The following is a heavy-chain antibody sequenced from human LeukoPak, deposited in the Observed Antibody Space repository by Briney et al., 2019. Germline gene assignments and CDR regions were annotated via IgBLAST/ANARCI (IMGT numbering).Heavy chain of an antibody. D-gene: IGHD5/OR15-5a*01. Sequence: SETLSLTCAVYGGSFSGYYWSWIRQPPGKGLEWIGEINHSGSTNYNPSLKSRVTISVDTSKNQFSLKLSSVTAADTAVYYCASFLVSNAFDIWGQGTMVTVSS. CDR3: ASFLVSNAFDI. CDR1: GGSFSGYY. V-gene: IGHV4-34*01. CDR2: INHSGST. J-gene: IGHJ3*02.